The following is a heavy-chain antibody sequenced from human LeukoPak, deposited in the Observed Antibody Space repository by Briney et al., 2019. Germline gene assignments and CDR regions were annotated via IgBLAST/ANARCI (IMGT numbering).Heavy chain of an antibody. D-gene: IGHD3-10*01. V-gene: IGHV3-20*04. CDR3: ARGGSQPITMHVFDY. CDR1: GFTFEGYG. Sequence: GGSLRLSCAASGFTFEGYGMSWVRQGPGKGLEWVSGINWNGGSTGYADSVKGRFTISRDNTKNSLYLQMNSLGAEDTAVYYCARGGSQPITMHVFDYWGQGILVTVSS. J-gene: IGHJ4*02. CDR2: INWNGGST.